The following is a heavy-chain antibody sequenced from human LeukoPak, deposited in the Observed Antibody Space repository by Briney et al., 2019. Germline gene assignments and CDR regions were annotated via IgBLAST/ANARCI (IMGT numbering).Heavy chain of an antibody. CDR2: IIPIFGTA. D-gene: IGHD3-22*01. CDR1: GGTFSSYA. J-gene: IGHJ4*02. CDR3: ARDEPYYYDNSGYYPVY. Sequence: ASVKVSCKASGGTFSSYAISWVRQAPGQGLEWMGGIIPIFGTANYAQKFQGRVTITADESTSTAYMELSSLRSEDTAVYYCARDEPYYYDNSGYYPVYWGQGTLVTVSS. V-gene: IGHV1-69*01.